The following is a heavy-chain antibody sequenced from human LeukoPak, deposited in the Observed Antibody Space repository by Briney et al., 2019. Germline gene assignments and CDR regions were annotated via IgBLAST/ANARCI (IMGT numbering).Heavy chain of an antibody. CDR2: IDPSGGSA. CDR3: ARAQYFDWVSSLDY. V-gene: IGHV1-46*01. D-gene: IGHD3-9*01. Sequence: ASVKVSCKASGYTFTGYYIHWVRQAPGQGLEWMGIIDPSGGSANYAQKFQGRVTVTRDTSTSTVNMELRSLISEDTAVYYCARAQYFDWVSSLDYWGQGTLVTVSS. J-gene: IGHJ4*02. CDR1: GYTFTGYY.